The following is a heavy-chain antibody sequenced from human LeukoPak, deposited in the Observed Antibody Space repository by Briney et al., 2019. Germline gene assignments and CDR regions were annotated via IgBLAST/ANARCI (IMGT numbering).Heavy chain of an antibody. Sequence: SETLSLTCTVSGGSISSHYWSWIRQPPGKGLEWIGYIYYSGSTNYNPSLKSRVTISVDTSKNQFSLKLSSVTAADMAVYYCARLFDYYDSSGYEGYYFDYWGQGTLVTVSS. D-gene: IGHD3-22*01. J-gene: IGHJ4*02. CDR1: GGSISSHY. CDR2: IYYSGST. CDR3: ARLFDYYDSSGYEGYYFDY. V-gene: IGHV4-59*11.